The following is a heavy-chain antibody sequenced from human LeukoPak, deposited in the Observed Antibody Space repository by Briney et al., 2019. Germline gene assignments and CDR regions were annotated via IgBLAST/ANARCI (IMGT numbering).Heavy chain of an antibody. CDR2: ISGSGGST. J-gene: IGHJ3*02. CDR1: GFTFSSYA. V-gene: IGHV3-23*01. CDR3: ARVTMFRGVNDAFDI. Sequence: GGSLRLSCAASGFTFSSYAMSWVRQAPGKGLEWVSAISGSGGSTYYADSVKGRFTIPRDNSKNTLYLQMNSLRAEDTAVYYCARVTMFRGVNDAFDIWGQGTMVTVSS. D-gene: IGHD3-10*01.